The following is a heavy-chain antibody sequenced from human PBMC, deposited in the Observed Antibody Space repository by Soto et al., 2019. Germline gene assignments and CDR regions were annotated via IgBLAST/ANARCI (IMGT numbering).Heavy chain of an antibody. J-gene: IGHJ6*04. Sequence: PGGSLRLSCAASGFTFSSYAMSWVRQAPGKGLEWVSAISGSGGSTYYADSVKGRFTISRDNSKNTLYLQMNSLRAEDTAVYYCPKARDRLVVVPDAPLDVWGKGTTVTVSS. CDR2: ISGSGGST. D-gene: IGHD2-2*01. V-gene: IGHV3-23*01. CDR1: GFTFSSYA. CDR3: PKARDRLVVVPDAPLDV.